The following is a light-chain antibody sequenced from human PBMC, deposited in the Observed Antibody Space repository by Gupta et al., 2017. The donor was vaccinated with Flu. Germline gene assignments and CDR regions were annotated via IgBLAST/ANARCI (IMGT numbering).Light chain of an antibody. CDR2: GAS. J-gene: IGKJ2*01. CDR1: QSCRNSHSNKND. Sequence: KVTQSCRNSHSNKNDLGWYQQKPGQAPKLLIYGASTRECGVPSRFSGSGSGTDFTLTISSLQPEDFAIYSRQQYYTSPYTFGQGAQLEIK. V-gene: IGKV4-1*01. CDR3: QQYYTSPYT.